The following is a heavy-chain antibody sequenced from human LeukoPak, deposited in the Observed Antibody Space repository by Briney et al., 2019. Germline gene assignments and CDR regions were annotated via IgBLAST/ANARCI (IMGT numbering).Heavy chain of an antibody. CDR1: GFSFGDYS. Sequence: GGSLRLSCGVSGFSFGDYSMNWVRQTPEKGLEWRSSIDSSGAYIYYADSVKGRVTISRDNAKNSLLLQMSRLRAEDTAVYYCVGDQADTQFDSGEMIPLAHSGQGTLVIASS. CDR3: VGDQADTQFDSGEMIPLAH. D-gene: IGHD5-24*01. CDR2: IDSSGAYI. J-gene: IGHJ4*02. V-gene: IGHV3-21*01.